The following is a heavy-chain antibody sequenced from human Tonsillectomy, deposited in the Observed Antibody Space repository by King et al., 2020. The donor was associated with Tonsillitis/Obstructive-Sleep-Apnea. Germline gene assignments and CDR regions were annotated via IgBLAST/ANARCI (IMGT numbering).Heavy chain of an antibody. CDR1: GDSFSNLW. CDR2: IYPGDSAT. Sequence: QLVQSGAEVKKPGESLKISCKGSGDSFSNLWIGWVRQMPGKGLEWRGIIYPGDSATRYSPSFQAQVTNSADKSISAAYLQWSSLKASDTAMYYCARVLAVAGINLGVDFWGQGTLVTVSS. J-gene: IGHJ4*02. D-gene: IGHD6-19*01. V-gene: IGHV5-51*01. CDR3: ARVLAVAGINLGVDF.